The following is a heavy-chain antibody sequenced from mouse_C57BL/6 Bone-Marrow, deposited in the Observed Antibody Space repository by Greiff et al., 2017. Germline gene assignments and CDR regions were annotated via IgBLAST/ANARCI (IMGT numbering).Heavy chain of an antibody. CDR1: GYTFTSYW. CDR2: IYPSDSET. Sequence: QVQLQQPGAELVRPGSSVKLSCKASGYTFTSYWMDWVKQRPGQGLEWIGNIYPSDSETHYNQKFKDKATLTVDKSSSTAYMQLSSLTSEDSAVYYCARRESHWYFDVWGTGTTVTVSS. CDR3: ARRESHWYFDV. V-gene: IGHV1-61*01. J-gene: IGHJ1*03.